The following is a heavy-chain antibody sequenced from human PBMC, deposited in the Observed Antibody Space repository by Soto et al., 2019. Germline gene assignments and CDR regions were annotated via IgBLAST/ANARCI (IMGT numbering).Heavy chain of an antibody. D-gene: IGHD3-9*01. CDR3: ARSYYNLLTGYST. Sequence: SETLSLTCVGSDGAFSGYSWGWVRQAPGKGLEWLGEINYRGDTTYNTSLRSRLTISGDTSKGQFSLSLTSVTAADTALYFCARSYYNLLTGYSTWGRGTVVTVSS. J-gene: IGHJ4*02. CDR2: INYRGDT. CDR1: DGAFSGYS. V-gene: IGHV4-34*01.